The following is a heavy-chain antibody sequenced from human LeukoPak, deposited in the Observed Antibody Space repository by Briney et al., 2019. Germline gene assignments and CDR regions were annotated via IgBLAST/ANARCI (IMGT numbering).Heavy chain of an antibody. Sequence: PSETLSLTCTVSGDSISSYYWSWIRQPPGKGLECIGYISYTGSTKYNPSLQSRVTISGDTPKNRFSLNLTSMTPADTAVYYCATGTVAGRGFFNYALDVWGQGTTVTVSS. CDR1: GDSISSYY. V-gene: IGHV4-59*01. D-gene: IGHD6-19*01. CDR3: ATGTVAGRGFFNYALDV. J-gene: IGHJ6*02. CDR2: ISYTGST.